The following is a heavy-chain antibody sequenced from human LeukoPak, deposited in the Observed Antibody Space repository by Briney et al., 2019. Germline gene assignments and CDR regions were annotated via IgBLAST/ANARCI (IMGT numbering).Heavy chain of an antibody. D-gene: IGHD2-2*01. CDR1: GGTFSSYT. Sequence: ASVKVSCKAPGGTFSSYTISWVRQAPGQGLEWMGGINPNSGGTNYAQKFQGRVTMTRDTSISTAYMELSRLRSDDTAVYYCARVRDCSSTSCYGADYYYYYYMDVWGKGTTVTVSS. CDR3: ARVRDCSSTSCYGADYYYYYYMDV. CDR2: INPNSGGT. V-gene: IGHV1-2*02. J-gene: IGHJ6*03.